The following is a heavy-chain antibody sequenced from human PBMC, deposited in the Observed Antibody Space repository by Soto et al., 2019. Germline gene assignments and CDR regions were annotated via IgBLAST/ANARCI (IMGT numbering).Heavy chain of an antibody. CDR2: ISGNGADT. D-gene: IGHD6-19*01. CDR1: GFAFRHYA. V-gene: IGHV3-23*01. Sequence: PGGSLRPSCAAAGFAFRHYAMSWGRQAPGKGVEWFSAISGNGADTTYSDSVRGRFTISGDKSKGTLYLPMNSLRDDGTAVNYYGRDRRASGWFVCIYWGQGVRVTVS. CDR3: GRDRRASGWFVCIY. J-gene: IGHJ4*02.